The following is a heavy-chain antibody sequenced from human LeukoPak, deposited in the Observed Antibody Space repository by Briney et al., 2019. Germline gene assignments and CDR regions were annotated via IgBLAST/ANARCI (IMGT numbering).Heavy chain of an antibody. J-gene: IGHJ4*02. CDR2: ISSSGHTI. CDR1: GFTFSSYE. D-gene: IGHD3-10*01. Sequence: PGGSLRLSCAASGFTFSSYEMNWVRQAPGKGLEWVSYISSSGHTIYSADSVKGRFTISRDNAKNSLFLQMNSLRDDDTAVYYCARGPTYGQAFDFWGQGTLVTVSS. V-gene: IGHV3-48*03. CDR3: ARGPTYGQAFDF.